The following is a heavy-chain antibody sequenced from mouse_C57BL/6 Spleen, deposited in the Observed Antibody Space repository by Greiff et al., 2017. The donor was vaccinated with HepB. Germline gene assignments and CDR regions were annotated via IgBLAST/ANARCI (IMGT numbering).Heavy chain of an antibody. CDR3: ARNYGSRRDWYFDV. D-gene: IGHD1-1*01. CDR2: IWSGGST. Sequence: QVQLKESGPGLVQPSQSLSITCTVSGFSLTSYGVHWVRQSPGKGLEWLGVIWSGGSTDYNAAFISRLSISKDNSKSQVFFKMNSLQADDTAIYYCARNYGSRRDWYFDVWGTGTTVTVSS. CDR1: GFSLTSYG. J-gene: IGHJ1*03. V-gene: IGHV2-2*01.